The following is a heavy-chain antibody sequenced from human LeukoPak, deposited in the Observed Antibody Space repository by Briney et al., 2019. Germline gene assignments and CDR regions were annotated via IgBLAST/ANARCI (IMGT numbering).Heavy chain of an antibody. CDR1: GFTFSNYW. D-gene: IGHD5-12*01. Sequence: GGSLRLSCAASGFTFSNYWMNWVRQAPGKGLEWVAIIKQDGSEKYYVDSVKGRFTISRDNAKNSLSLQMNSLRAEDTAIYYCARQNFGYSDYWGRGTLVTVSS. V-gene: IGHV3-7*01. J-gene: IGHJ4*02. CDR2: IKQDGSEK. CDR3: ARQNFGYSDY.